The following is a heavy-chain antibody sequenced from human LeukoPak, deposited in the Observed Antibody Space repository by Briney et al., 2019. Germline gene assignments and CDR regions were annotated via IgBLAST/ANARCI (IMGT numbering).Heavy chain of an antibody. CDR1: GFTFTNYG. V-gene: IGHV3-30*02. CDR2: IRYDGSNN. Sequence: GGSLRLSCATSGFTFTNYGMHWVRQAPGKGLEWVAFIRYDGSNNFKADSVKGRFTISRDNSKNTLYLQMNSLRTEDTAVYYCAKQGGGVSSSWFAYFDTWGQGTLVTVSS. J-gene: IGHJ4*02. CDR3: AKQGGGVSSSWFAYFDT. D-gene: IGHD6-13*01.